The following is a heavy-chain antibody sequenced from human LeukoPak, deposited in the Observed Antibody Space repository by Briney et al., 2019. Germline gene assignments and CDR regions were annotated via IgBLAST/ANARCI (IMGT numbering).Heavy chain of an antibody. D-gene: IGHD3-22*01. CDR3: ARERAYYYDSSGYYRGNYYYYGMDV. CDR2: ISSSSSNV. J-gene: IGHJ6*02. V-gene: IGHV3-48*01. Sequence: GGSLRLSCAASGLTFSGSAMHWVRQAPGKGLEWVSYISSSSSNVYYADSVKGRFTISRDNSKNTLYLQMNSLRAEDTAVYYCARERAYYYDSSGYYRGNYYYYGMDVWGQGTTVTVSS. CDR1: GLTFSGSA.